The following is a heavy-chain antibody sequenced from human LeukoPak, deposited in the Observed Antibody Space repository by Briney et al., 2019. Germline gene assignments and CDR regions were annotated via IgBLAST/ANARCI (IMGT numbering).Heavy chain of an antibody. V-gene: IGHV1-69*04. Sequence: SVKVSCKASGGTFSSYAISWVRQAPGQGLEWMGRIIPILGIANYAQKFQGRVTITADKSTSTAYMELSGLRSEDTAVYYCASSPDSYGYSYYYGMDVWGQGTTVTVSS. D-gene: IGHD5-18*01. CDR2: IIPILGIA. CDR3: ASSPDSYGYSYYYGMDV. J-gene: IGHJ6*02. CDR1: GGTFSSYA.